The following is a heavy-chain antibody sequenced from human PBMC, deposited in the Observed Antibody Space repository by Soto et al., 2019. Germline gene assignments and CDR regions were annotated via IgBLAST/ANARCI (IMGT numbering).Heavy chain of an antibody. CDR1: GYTFTSYG. J-gene: IGHJ6*03. V-gene: IGHV1-18*01. Sequence: ASVKVSFKASGYTFTSYGISWVRQAPGQGLEWMGWISAYNGNTNYAQKLQGRVTMTTDTSTSTAYMELRSLRSDDTAVYYCAREYCSSTSCYVYRYYYYMDVWGKGTTVTVS. CDR3: AREYCSSTSCYVYRYYYYMDV. D-gene: IGHD2-2*01. CDR2: ISAYNGNT.